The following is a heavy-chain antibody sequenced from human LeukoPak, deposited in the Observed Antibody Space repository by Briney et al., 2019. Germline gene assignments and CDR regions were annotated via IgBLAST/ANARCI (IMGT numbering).Heavy chain of an antibody. J-gene: IGHJ4*02. Sequence: GGSLRLSCAASGFTFSSNWMNWVRQAPGKGLEWVSSISSSSNYIYYADSVKGRFTISRDNAKNSLYLQMNSVRAEDTAVYYCARGTSAGDYWGQGTLVTVSS. CDR1: GFTFSSNW. CDR3: ARGTSAGDY. CDR2: ISSSSNYI. V-gene: IGHV3-21*01.